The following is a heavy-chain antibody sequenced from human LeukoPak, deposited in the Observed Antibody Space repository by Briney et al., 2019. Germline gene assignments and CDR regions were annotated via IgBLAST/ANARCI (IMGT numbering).Heavy chain of an antibody. CDR3: ARHGGVPDNWFDP. Sequence: ASVKVSRKASGYTFTGYYMHWVRQAPGQGLEWMGWINPNSGGINYAQKFQGRDTMTRDTSISTAYMELSRLRSGDTAVYYCARHGGVPDNWFDPWGQGTLVTVSS. V-gene: IGHV1-2*02. D-gene: IGHD3-16*01. J-gene: IGHJ5*02. CDR2: INPNSGGI. CDR1: GYTFTGYY.